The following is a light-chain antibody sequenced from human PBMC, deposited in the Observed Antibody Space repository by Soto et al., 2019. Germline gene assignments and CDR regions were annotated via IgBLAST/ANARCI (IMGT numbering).Light chain of an antibody. J-gene: IGKJ4*01. CDR3: LQHNRYPFT. CDR2: TAS. Sequence: DIQMTQSPSAMSASVGDTVTITCRASQDIDNYSAWFQQKPGKVPKRLIYTASNLQSGLPSRFSGSGSGTELTLTISSLQPEDFATYYWLQHNRYPFTFGGGTKVEIK. V-gene: IGKV1-17*03. CDR1: QDIDNY.